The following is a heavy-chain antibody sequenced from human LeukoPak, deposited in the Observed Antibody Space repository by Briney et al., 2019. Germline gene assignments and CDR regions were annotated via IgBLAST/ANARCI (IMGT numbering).Heavy chain of an antibody. V-gene: IGHV5-51*01. CDR2: IYPGASHT. CDR1: GYSFTSYW. CDR3: ARLRVTYFDY. D-gene: IGHD5-18*01. J-gene: IGHJ4*02. Sequence: PGESLKISCKGSGYSFTSYWIGWVRQMPGKGLDWMGIIYPGASHTRYSPSSQRQVTITADKSISTAYLQSSSLKASDTAMYYCARLRVTYFDYWGQGTLVTVSS.